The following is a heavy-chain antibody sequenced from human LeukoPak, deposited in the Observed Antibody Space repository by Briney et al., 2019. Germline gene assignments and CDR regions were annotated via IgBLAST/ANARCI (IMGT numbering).Heavy chain of an antibody. J-gene: IGHJ4*02. CDR2: ISGSGGST. CDR1: GFTFSSYA. D-gene: IGHD3-3*01. CDR3: AKDSTIFGVANGPLDY. V-gene: IGHV3-23*01. Sequence: GGSLRLSCAASGFTFSSYAMSWVRQAPGKGLEWVSAISGSGGSTYYADSVKGRFTGSRDNSKNTLYLQMNSLRAEDTAVYYCAKDSTIFGVANGPLDYWGQGTLVTVSS.